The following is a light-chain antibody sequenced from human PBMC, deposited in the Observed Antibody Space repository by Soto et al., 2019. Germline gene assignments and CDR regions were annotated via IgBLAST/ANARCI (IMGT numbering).Light chain of an antibody. CDR2: KAS. CDR3: QQYNRYPWT. V-gene: IGKV1-5*03. CDR1: QSISSW. J-gene: IGKJ1*01. Sequence: DIQMTQSPSTLSASVGDRVTITCRASQSISSWLAWYQQKPGKAPKHLIYKASSLESGVPSRFSGSGSGTQSTLTSSSLQPDDFATYYSQQYNRYPWTLGQGTKVEIK.